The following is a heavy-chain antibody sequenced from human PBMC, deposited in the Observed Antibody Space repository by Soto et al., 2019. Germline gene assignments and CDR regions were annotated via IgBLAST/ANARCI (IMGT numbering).Heavy chain of an antibody. CDR3: ARDRRYCSGGSCCTPDY. CDR1: GFTFSSYG. Sequence: QVQLVESGGGVVQPGRSLRLSCAASGFTFSSYGMNWVRQAPGKGLEWVAVIWDEGRNKYYADSVKGRFTISRDNSKNIQYLQMNSQRAEDTAEYYCARDRRYCSGGSCCTPDYWGQGTLVTASS. D-gene: IGHD2-15*01. V-gene: IGHV3-33*01. CDR2: IWDEGRNK. J-gene: IGHJ4*02.